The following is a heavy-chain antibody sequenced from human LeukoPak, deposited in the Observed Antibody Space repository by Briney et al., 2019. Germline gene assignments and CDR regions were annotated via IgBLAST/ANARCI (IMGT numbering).Heavy chain of an antibody. CDR2: VSDSGSGT. D-gene: IGHD6-19*01. CDR3: AKGKGSSGWYD. V-gene: IGHV3-23*01. Sequence: GGSLRLSCAASGFTFSSYCMNWVRQAPGRGLEWVSAVSDSGSGTYYADSVKGRFTISRDNSKNTLYLQMTSLRAEDTALYYCAKGKGSSGWYDWGQGTLVTVSS. J-gene: IGHJ4*02. CDR1: GFTFSSYC.